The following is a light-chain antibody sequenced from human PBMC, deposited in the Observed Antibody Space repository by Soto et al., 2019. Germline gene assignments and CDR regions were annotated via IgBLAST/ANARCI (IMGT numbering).Light chain of an antibody. Sequence: QSVLTQPPSVSAAPGQKVTISCCGSSSNIGNNYVSWYQHLPGTAPKLLIYDNNKRPSGIPDRFSGSKSGTSATLGITGLQTGDEADYYCGTWDSSLSGVVFGGGTKLTVL. CDR3: GTWDSSLSGVV. CDR1: SSNIGNNY. V-gene: IGLV1-51*01. J-gene: IGLJ2*01. CDR2: DNN.